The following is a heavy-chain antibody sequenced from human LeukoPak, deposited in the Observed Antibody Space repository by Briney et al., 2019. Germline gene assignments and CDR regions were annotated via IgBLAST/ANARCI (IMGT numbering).Heavy chain of an antibody. CDR1: GGSISSSSYY. CDR2: IYYSGST. CDR3: ARLRIDYYGSRSYLYYYYMDV. D-gene: IGHD3-10*01. V-gene: IGHV4-39*01. Sequence: PSETLSLTCTVSGGSISSSSYYWGWIRQPPGTGLEWIGSIYYSGSTYYNPSLKSRVTISVDTSKNQFSLKLSSVTAADTAVYYCARLRIDYYGSRSYLYYYYMDVWGKGTTVTVSS. J-gene: IGHJ6*03.